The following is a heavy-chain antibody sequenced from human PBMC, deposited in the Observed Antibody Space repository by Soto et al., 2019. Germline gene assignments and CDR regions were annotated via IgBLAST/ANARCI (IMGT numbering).Heavy chain of an antibody. D-gene: IGHD3-22*01. V-gene: IGHV3-21*01. CDR2: ISSSSSYI. J-gene: IGHJ3*02. CDR1: GFTFSSYS. CDR3: ARWYYYDSSGYDKWDAFDI. Sequence: GGSLRLSCAASGFTFSSYSMNWVRQAPGKGLEWVSSISSSSSYIYYADSVKGRFTISRDNAKNSLYLQMNSLRAEDTAVYYCARWYYYDSSGYDKWDAFDIWGQGTMVTVSS.